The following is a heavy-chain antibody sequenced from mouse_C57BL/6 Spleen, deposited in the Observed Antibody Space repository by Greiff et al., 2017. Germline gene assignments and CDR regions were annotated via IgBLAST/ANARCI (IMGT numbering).Heavy chain of an antibody. V-gene: IGHV5-6*01. CDR2: ISSGGSYT. Sequence: EVNLVESGGDLVKPGGSLKLSCAASGFTFSSYGMSWVRQTPDKRLEWVATISSGGSYTYYPDSVKGRFTISRDNAKNTLYLQMSSLKSEDTAMYYCARPLTGTWFDYWGQGTTLTVSS. D-gene: IGHD4-1*01. CDR3: ARPLTGTWFDY. CDR1: GFTFSSYG. J-gene: IGHJ2*01.